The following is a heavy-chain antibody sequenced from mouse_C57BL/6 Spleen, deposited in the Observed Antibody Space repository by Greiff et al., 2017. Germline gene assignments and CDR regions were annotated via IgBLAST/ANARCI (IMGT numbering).Heavy chain of an antibody. CDR3: ARDYYYGSGDWYFDV. CDR1: GYTFTSYW. J-gene: IGHJ1*03. Sequence: VQLKQPGAELVRPGSSVKLSCKASGYTFTSYWMDWVKQRPGQGLEWIGNIYPSDSETHYNQKFKDKATLTVDKSSSTAYMQLSSLTSEDSAVYYCARDYYYGSGDWYFDVWGTGTTVTVSS. CDR2: IYPSDSET. V-gene: IGHV1-61*01. D-gene: IGHD1-1*01.